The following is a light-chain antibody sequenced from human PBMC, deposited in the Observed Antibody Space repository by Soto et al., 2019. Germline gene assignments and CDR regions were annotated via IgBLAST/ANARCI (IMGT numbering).Light chain of an antibody. CDR2: GVS. CDR1: QSVSSNY. CDR3: QQYHNTTIT. Sequence: EIVLTQSPGTLSFSPGERATLSCRASQSVSSNYLAWYQQIPGQAPRLLIYGVSSRAAGIPARFSGSGSGTDFNLTINSLEPEDFAVYYCQQYHNTTITFGQGTRLEIK. J-gene: IGKJ5*01. V-gene: IGKV3-20*01.